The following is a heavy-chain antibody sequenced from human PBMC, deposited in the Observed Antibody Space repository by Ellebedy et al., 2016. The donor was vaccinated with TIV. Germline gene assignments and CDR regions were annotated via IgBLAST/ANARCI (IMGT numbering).Heavy chain of an antibody. CDR1: GFTFSSYW. Sequence: GESLKISXAASGFTFSSYWMSWVRQAPGKGLEWVANIKQDGSEKYYVDSVKGRFTISRDNAKNSLYLQMNSLRAEDTAVYYCARGPQCITVSCSYYMDVWGKGTRVTVSS. CDR3: ARGPQCITVSCSYYMDV. D-gene: IGHD6-19*01. V-gene: IGHV3-7*01. J-gene: IGHJ6*03. CDR2: IKQDGSEK.